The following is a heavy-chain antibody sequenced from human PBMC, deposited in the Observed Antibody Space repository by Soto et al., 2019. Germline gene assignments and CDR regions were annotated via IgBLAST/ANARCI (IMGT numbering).Heavy chain of an antibody. V-gene: IGHV4-59*08. CDR2: IYYSGST. CDR3: ASTMVRGVNVGWR. Sequence: PSETLSLTCTVSGGSISSYYWSWIRQPPGKGLEWIGYIYYSGSTNYNPSLKSRVTISVDTSKNQFSLKLSSVTAADTAVYYCASTMVRGVNVGWRWGQGTLVTVSS. J-gene: IGHJ4*02. CDR1: GGSISSYY. D-gene: IGHD3-10*01.